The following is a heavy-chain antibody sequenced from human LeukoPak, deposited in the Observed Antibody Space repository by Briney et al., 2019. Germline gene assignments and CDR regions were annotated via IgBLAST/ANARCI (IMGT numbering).Heavy chain of an antibody. CDR3: ARDENYSSGWYGSYYFHH. D-gene: IGHD6-19*01. CDR2: INSDGSST. V-gene: IGHV3-74*01. Sequence: GGSLRLSCAASVNYWMHWVRQATGKGLVWVSSINSDGSSTSYADSVKGRFTISRDNAKNTLYLQMNSLRAEDTAVYYCARDENYSSGWYGSYYFHHWRQGTLVTVSS. CDR1: VNYW. J-gene: IGHJ4*02.